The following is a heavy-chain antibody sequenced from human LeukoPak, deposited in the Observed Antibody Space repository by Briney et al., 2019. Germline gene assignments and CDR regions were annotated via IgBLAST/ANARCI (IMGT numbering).Heavy chain of an antibody. CDR1: GFTFSSYG. V-gene: IGHV3-7*01. J-gene: IGHJ4*02. CDR2: IKQDVGEE. CDR3: ARDSAYYSTSSFVDY. Sequence: PGGSLRLSCAASGFTFSSYGMTWVRQAPGKVLEWVANIKQDVGEEYYVESVKGRFTICRDKSQNSLYLQMNSLRAEDTAVYYCARDSAYYSTSSFVDYWGQGTLVTVSS. D-gene: IGHD6-6*01.